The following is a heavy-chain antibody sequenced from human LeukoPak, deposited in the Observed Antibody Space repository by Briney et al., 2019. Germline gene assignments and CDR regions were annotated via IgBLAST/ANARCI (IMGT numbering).Heavy chain of an antibody. CDR2: VNESGGT. J-gene: IGHJ5*02. CDR1: IDSFSNYH. CDR3: ARGQGATVPQVGKNWFDP. D-gene: IGHD1-26*01. V-gene: IGHV4-34*01. Sequence: SETLSLTCAVYIDSFSNYHWNWIRQTPAKGMEWIGEVNESGGTNVSPSLRSRVILSVDTSKNQFSLKLISVSVADTAIYYCARGQGATVPQVGKNWFDPWGQGTRVTVSS.